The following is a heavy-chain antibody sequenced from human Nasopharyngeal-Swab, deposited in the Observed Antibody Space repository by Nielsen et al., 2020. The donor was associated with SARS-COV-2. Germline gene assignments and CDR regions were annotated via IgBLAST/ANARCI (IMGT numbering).Heavy chain of an antibody. CDR3: ASAPYYDSSGYYGPSPFDI. J-gene: IGHJ3*02. V-gene: IGHV4-39*01. D-gene: IGHD3-22*01. CDR1: GGSTSSSSYY. CDR2: IYYSGST. Sequence: SEPLSLTCTVSGGSTSSSSYYWGWIRQPPGKGLEWIGSIYYSGSTYYNPSLKSRVTISVDTSKNQFSLKLSSVSAADTAVYYCASAPYYDSSGYYGPSPFDIWGQGTMVTVSS.